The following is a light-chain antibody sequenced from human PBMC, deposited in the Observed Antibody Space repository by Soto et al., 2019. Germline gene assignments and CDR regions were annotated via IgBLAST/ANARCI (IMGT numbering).Light chain of an antibody. J-gene: IGLJ2*01. Sequence: QALVTQPPSASGTPGQRVTISCSGSSSNIGSNTVNWYQQLPGTAPKLLIYSNNQRPSGVPGRFSGSKSGTSASLAISGLQSEDEADYYCAAWDDSLNGVVFGGGTKLTVL. CDR3: AAWDDSLNGVV. V-gene: IGLV1-44*01. CDR2: SNN. CDR1: SSNIGSNT.